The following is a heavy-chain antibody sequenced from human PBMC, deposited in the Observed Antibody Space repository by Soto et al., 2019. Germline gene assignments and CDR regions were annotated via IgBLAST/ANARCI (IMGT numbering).Heavy chain of an antibody. CDR2: IYTSGST. CDR1: GGSISSYY. D-gene: IGHD3-3*01. Sequence: PSETLSLTCTVSGGSISSYYWSWIRQPAGKGLEWIGRIYTSGSTNYNPSLKSRVTMSVDTSKNQFSLKLSSVTAVDTAVYYCARGRAQYYDFWSGPYYFDYWGQGTLVNVSS. J-gene: IGHJ4*02. V-gene: IGHV4-4*07. CDR3: ARGRAQYYDFWSGPYYFDY.